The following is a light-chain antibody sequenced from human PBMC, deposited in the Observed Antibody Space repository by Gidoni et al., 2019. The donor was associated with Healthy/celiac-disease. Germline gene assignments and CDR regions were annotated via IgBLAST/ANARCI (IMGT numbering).Light chain of an antibody. CDR2: DVS. CDR3: SSYTSSSTLVV. J-gene: IGLJ2*01. Sequence: SALTHPASVSAPPGQSITISCTGTSSDVGGYNYVSWFHQHPGKAPKLMIYDVSNRPSGVSNRFSGSKSGNTASLTISGLQAEDEADYYCSSYTSSSTLVVFGGGTKLTVL. CDR1: SSDVGGYNY. V-gene: IGLV2-14*01.